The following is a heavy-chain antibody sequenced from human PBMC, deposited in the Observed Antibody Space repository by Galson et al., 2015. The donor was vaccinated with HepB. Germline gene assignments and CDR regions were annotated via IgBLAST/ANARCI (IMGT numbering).Heavy chain of an antibody. CDR3: ARDLSGSPDPYYFDY. V-gene: IGHV3-48*02. CDR1: GFTFSSYS. CDR2: ISSSSSTI. D-gene: IGHD1-26*01. J-gene: IGHJ4*02. Sequence: SLRLSCAASGFTFSSYSMNWVRQAPGKGLEWVSYISSSSSTIYYADSVKGRFTISRDNAKNSLYLQMNSLRDEDTAVYYCARDLSGSPDPYYFDYWGQGTLVTVSS.